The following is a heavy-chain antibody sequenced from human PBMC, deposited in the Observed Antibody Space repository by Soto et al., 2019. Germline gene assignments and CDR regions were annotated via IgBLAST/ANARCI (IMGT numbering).Heavy chain of an antibody. CDR3: ARDPGPYGDYSY. CDR1: GGTFSSYA. D-gene: IGHD4-17*01. V-gene: IGHV1-2*02. CDR2: INPNNGGT. Sequence: ETSVKVTCKASGGTFSSYAISWVRQAPGQGLEWMGWINPNNGGTNYVQKFQDRVTMTRDTSITTAYMELSGLRSDDTAVYYCARDPGPYGDYSYWGQGTLVTVSS. J-gene: IGHJ4*02.